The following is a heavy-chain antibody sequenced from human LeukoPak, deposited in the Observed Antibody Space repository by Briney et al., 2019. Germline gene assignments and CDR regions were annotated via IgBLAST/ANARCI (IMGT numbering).Heavy chain of an antibody. D-gene: IGHD3-22*01. V-gene: IGHV4-59*08. CDR1: GGSFSAHY. Sequence: SETLSLPCTVSGGSFSAHYWSCIRHPPGKGLEWIGYIYYSGSTNYNPSLKSRVTISIDTSKNQCSLKLNSVTAADTAVYYCARQADRWFFDLWGRGTLVTVSS. CDR3: ARQADRWFFDL. CDR2: IYYSGST. J-gene: IGHJ2*01.